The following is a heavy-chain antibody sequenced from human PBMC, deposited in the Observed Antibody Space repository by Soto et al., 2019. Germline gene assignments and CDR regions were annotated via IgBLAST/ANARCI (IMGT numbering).Heavy chain of an antibody. CDR2: IYWNDDK. Sequence: SGPTLVNPTQTLTLTCTFSGFSLSTSGVGVGWIRQPPGKALEWLALIYWNDDKRYSPSLKSRLTITKDTSKNQVVLTMTNMDPVDTATYYCANRLTYSSSSEFDYWGQGTLVTVSS. J-gene: IGHJ4*02. D-gene: IGHD6-6*01. CDR3: ANRLTYSSSSEFDY. V-gene: IGHV2-5*01. CDR1: GFSLSTSGVG.